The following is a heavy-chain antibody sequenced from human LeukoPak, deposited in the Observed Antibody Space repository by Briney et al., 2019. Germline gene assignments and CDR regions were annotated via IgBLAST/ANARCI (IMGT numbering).Heavy chain of an antibody. CDR2: ISSDGVST. CDR3: VKEAAFYDH. V-gene: IGHV3-64D*06. D-gene: IGHD6-13*01. CDR1: GFIFSRSP. Sequence: GGSLRLSCSASGFIFSRSPMHWGRQAPGKGLEYVSAISSDGVSTYYGASVKGRFTISRDNSKNTLYLQMSSLRVEDTALYYCVKEAAFYDHWGPGTLVTVSS. J-gene: IGHJ5*02.